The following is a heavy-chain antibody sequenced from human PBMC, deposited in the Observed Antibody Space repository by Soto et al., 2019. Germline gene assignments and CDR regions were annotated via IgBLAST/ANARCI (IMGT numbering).Heavy chain of an antibody. CDR3: ARVGVRWTNRVCQDWVANWFDP. D-gene: IGHD2-8*01. CDR1: DFTFSSYS. CDR2: ISGSRSYI. J-gene: IGHJ5*02. Sequence: EVQLVESGGGLVKPGGSLRLSRAPSDFTFSSYSMNRVRRAPGKGWGWGSSISGSRSYIYYPAAVKGRFTISRDNAKNSVYLQTNGLRAEDKAVYYCARVGVRWTNRVCQDWVANWFDPWGKGTLVSVSS. V-gene: IGHV3-21*01.